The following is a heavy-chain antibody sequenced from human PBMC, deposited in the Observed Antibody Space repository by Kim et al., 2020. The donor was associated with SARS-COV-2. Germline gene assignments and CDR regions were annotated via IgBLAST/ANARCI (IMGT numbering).Heavy chain of an antibody. Sequence: GGSLRLSCAASGFTFSNSWMSWVRQAPGKGLEWVARIKSKADSGYTEYSAPVKGRFTISRDNSKNTLYLQMNSLKTEDTAVYYGTRDPFGLWFGELPSDYWGQGTLVTVSS. CDR1: GFTFSNSW. V-gene: IGHV3-15*01. CDR2: IKSKADSGYT. CDR3: TRDPFGLWFGELPSDY. D-gene: IGHD3-10*01. J-gene: IGHJ4*02.